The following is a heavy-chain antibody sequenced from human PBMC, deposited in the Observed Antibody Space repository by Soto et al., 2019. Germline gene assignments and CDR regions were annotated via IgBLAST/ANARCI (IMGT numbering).Heavy chain of an antibody. J-gene: IGHJ4*02. D-gene: IGHD2-15*01. CDR2: IYSGTT. CDR1: GGSIISGGYS. Sequence: TLSLTCAVSGGSIISGGYSWIWIRQPPGKGLEWIGYIYSGTTHYNPSLESRVTIAMDRSKNQVSLSLKSVTAADTAVYYCAREDSGAFFGSWGQGTLVTVSS. V-gene: IGHV4-30-2*01. CDR3: AREDSGAFFGS.